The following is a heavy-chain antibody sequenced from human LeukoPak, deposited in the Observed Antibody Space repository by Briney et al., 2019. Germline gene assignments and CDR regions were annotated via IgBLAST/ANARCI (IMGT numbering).Heavy chain of an antibody. Sequence: GGSLRLSCAASGFTFSDHAMIWVRRAPGKGLEWMGGFDPEDGETIYAQKFQGRVTMTEDTSTDTAYMELSSLRSEDTAVYYCATGPPGQQLAQDFDYWGQGTLVTVSS. CDR1: GFTFSDHA. V-gene: IGHV1-24*01. CDR2: FDPEDGET. CDR3: ATGPPGQQLAQDFDY. D-gene: IGHD6-13*01. J-gene: IGHJ4*02.